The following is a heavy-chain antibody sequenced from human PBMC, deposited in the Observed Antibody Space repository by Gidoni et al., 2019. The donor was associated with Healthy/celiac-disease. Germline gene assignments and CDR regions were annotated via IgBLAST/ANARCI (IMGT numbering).Heavy chain of an antibody. J-gene: IGHJ6*03. D-gene: IGHD2-2*01. CDR2: INHSGST. Sequence: QVQLQQWGAGLLKPSETLSLTCAVYGGSFSGYYWSWIRQPPGKGLEWIGEINHSGSTNYNPSLKSRVTISVDTSKNQFSLKLSSVTAADTAVYYCARARNIVVVPAAPRYYYYYMDVWGKGTTVTVSS. V-gene: IGHV4-34*01. CDR3: ARARNIVVVPAAPRYYYYYMDV. CDR1: GGSFSGYY.